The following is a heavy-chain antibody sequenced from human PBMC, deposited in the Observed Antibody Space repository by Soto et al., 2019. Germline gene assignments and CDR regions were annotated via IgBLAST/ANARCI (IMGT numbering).Heavy chain of an antibody. Sequence: GGSLRLSCAASGFTFSSYGMHWVRQAPGKGLEWVAVISYDGSNKYYADSVKGRFTISRDNSKNTLYLQMNSLRAEDTAVYYCAKDLRYSSCWYAYYYSYGMDFWGQGTTVTVAS. D-gene: IGHD6-13*01. CDR2: ISYDGSNK. J-gene: IGHJ6*02. V-gene: IGHV3-30*18. CDR1: GFTFSSYG. CDR3: AKDLRYSSCWYAYYYSYGMDF.